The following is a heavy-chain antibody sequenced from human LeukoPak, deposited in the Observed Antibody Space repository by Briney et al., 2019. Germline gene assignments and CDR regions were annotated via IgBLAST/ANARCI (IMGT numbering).Heavy chain of an antibody. J-gene: IGHJ6*03. Sequence: AETLSLTCTVSVVSINNYYWTGIPRPDGKGLEGIAHIYPSGNTNYNPSLKSRVTISADKSKNQFSLRLSSVTAADTAMYYCARMTPGYYYYMDVWGKGTKVTVSS. CDR3: ARMTPGYYYYMDV. CDR2: IYPSGNT. V-gene: IGHV4-4*07. CDR1: VVSINNYY.